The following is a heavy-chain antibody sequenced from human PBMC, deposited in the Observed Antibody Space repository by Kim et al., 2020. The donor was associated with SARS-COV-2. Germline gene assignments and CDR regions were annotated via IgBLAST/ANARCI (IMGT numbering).Heavy chain of an antibody. J-gene: IGHJ4*02. CDR1: GFTLSDYA. V-gene: IGHV3-23*01. D-gene: IGHD2-21*01. Sequence: GGSLRLSCVASGFTLSDYAMSWVRQAPGKGLEWVSAIRKSGTPTYYADSVKGRFTVSRDNSKNTLYLEMSSLIAEDTAVYHCAKGSGDTGYFFDSWGQGTLVTVSS. CDR3: AKGSGDTGYFFDS. CDR2: IRKSGTPT.